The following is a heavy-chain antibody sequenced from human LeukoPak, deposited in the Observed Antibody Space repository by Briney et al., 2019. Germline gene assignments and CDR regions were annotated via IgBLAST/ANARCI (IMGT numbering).Heavy chain of an antibody. CDR3: ARGAFD. CDR1: GFTVSSNY. V-gene: IGHV3-53*01. CDR2: IYTSGDT. D-gene: IGHD3-10*01. Sequence: PGESLRLSCAASGFTVSSNYMNWVLQAPGKGLEWVSVIYTSGDTYYADSVKGRFTISRDKSKNTLYLQMSSLRVDDTAVYYCARGAFDWGQGTLVTVSS. J-gene: IGHJ4*02.